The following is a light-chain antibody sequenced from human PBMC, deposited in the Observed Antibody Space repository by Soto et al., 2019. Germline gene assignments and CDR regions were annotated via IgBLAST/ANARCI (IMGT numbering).Light chain of an antibody. CDR3: QQYDNWPS. J-gene: IGKJ4*01. CDR2: GAS. Sequence: EIVMTQSPATLSVSPGERATLSCRASQSVNINLVWYQQKPGQAPRLLIYGASTRATGIPARFSGSGSGTEFTLTISSLQSEDFAVYYWQQYDNWPSFGGGTKVEIK. V-gene: IGKV3-15*01. CDR1: QSVNIN.